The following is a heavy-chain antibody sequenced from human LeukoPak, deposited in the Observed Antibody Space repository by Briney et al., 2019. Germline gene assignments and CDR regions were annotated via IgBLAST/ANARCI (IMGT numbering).Heavy chain of an antibody. CDR1: GFTFSSYA. CDR3: AKVWQQLILPWYFDY. J-gene: IGHJ4*02. CDR2: ISGSGGST. Sequence: GGSLRLSCAASGFTFSSYAMSWVRQAPGKGLEWVSAISGSGGSTYYADSVKGRFTISRDNSKNTLYLQMNSLRAEDTAVYYCAKVWQQLILPWYFDYWSQGTLVTVSS. D-gene: IGHD6-13*01. V-gene: IGHV3-23*01.